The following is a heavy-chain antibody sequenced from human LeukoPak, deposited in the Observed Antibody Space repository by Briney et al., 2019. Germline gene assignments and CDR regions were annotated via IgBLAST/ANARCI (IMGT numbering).Heavy chain of an antibody. V-gene: IGHV3-23*01. J-gene: IGHJ4*02. D-gene: IGHD3-9*01. Sequence: GGSLRLSCAASGFTFSSYAMSWVRQAPGKGLEWVSAISGSGGSTYYADSVKGRFTISRDNSKDTLYLQMNSLRAEDTAVYYCATDYDILTGFRSPAGSHWGQGALVTVSS. CDR1: GFTFSSYA. CDR2: ISGSGGST. CDR3: ATDYDILTGFRSPAGSH.